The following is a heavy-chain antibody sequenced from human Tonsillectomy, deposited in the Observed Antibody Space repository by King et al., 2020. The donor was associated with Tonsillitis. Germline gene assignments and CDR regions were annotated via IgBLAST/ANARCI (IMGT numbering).Heavy chain of an antibody. Sequence: VQLVESGGGLVQPGRSLRLSSAASGFTFDDYAMHWVRQAPGKGLEWVSGISWNSGSIGYADSVKGRFTINRDNAKNSMYLQMNSLRDEDTALYYCAKDHTLLVRSHIDYWGQGTLVTVSS. D-gene: IGHD1-26*01. CDR1: GFTFDDYA. CDR3: AKDHTLLVRSHIDY. V-gene: IGHV3-9*01. CDR2: ISWNSGSI. J-gene: IGHJ4*02.